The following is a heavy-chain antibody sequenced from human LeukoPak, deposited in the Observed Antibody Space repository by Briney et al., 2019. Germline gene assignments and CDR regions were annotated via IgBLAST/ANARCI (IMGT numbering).Heavy chain of an antibody. CDR2: ISYDGSNK. Sequence: PGGSLRLSCAASGFTFSSYGMRWVRQAPGKGLEWVAVISYDGSNKYYADSVKGRFTISRDNSKNTLYLQMNSLRAEDTAVYYCATLGGASGYWGQGTLVTVSS. V-gene: IGHV3-30*03. J-gene: IGHJ4*02. CDR3: ATLGGASGY. D-gene: IGHD6-25*01. CDR1: GFTFSSYG.